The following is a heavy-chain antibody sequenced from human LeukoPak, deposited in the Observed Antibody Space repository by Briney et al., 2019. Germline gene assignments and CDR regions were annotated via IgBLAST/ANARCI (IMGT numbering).Heavy chain of an antibody. D-gene: IGHD6-13*01. CDR2: IYSGGST. CDR1: GFTVSSNY. Sequence: SGGSLRLSCAASGFTVSSNYMSWVRQAPGRGLEWVSVIYSGGSTYYADSVEGRFTISRDNSKNTLYLQMNSLRAEDTAVYYCARDLSSSRLPDYWGQGTLVTVSS. J-gene: IGHJ4*02. CDR3: ARDLSSSRLPDY. V-gene: IGHV3-53*01.